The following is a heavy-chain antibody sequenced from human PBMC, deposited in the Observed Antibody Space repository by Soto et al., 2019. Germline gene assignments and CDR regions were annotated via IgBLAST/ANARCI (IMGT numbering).Heavy chain of an antibody. V-gene: IGHV3-74*01. Sequence: SLRLSCVASEFTFSSYWMHWVRQVPGKGLVWVSRLNEDGSFTTYADSVKGRFTISRDNAKKTLYLQMNSLRAEDTAVYYCARDLSGRADVWGQGTTVTVPS. CDR3: ARDLSGRADV. D-gene: IGHD3-10*01. CDR1: EFTFSSYW. J-gene: IGHJ6*02. CDR2: LNEDGSFT.